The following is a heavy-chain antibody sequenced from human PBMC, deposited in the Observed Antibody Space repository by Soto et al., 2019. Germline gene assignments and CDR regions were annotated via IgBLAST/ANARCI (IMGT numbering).Heavy chain of an antibody. J-gene: IGHJ4*02. CDR2: ISGSGGST. V-gene: IGHV3-23*01. CDR3: AKGGYDFWSGYPQSDY. CDR1: GFTFSSYA. D-gene: IGHD3-3*01. Sequence: GGSLRLSCAASGFTFSSYAMSWVRQAPGKGLEWVSAISGSGGSTYYADSVKGRFTISRDNSKNTLYLQMNSLRAEDTAVYYCAKGGYDFWSGYPQSDYWGQGTLVTVSS.